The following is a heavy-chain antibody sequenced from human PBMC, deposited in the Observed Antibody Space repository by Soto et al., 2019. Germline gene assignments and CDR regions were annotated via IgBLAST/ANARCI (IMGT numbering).Heavy chain of an antibody. CDR3: AKGGSSSARYFDY. Sequence: QVQVMESGGGVVQPGRSLRLSCAASGFTFSGYGMHWVRQAPGKGLEWVAVISYDGSNQYYADSVKGRFTISRDNSKSTLYLQMNSLRAEDSAVYYCAKGGSSSARYFDYWGQGTLVTVSS. CDR1: GFTFSGYG. J-gene: IGHJ4*02. V-gene: IGHV3-30*18. D-gene: IGHD6-6*01. CDR2: ISYDGSNQ.